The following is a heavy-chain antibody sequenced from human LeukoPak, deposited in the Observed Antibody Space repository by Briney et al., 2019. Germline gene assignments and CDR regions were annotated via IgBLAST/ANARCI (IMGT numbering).Heavy chain of an antibody. CDR3: ARGASNKGDSYKWFDP. D-gene: IGHD3-16*01. CDR2: IYYSGST. Sequence: TFDDYGMSWVRQPPGKGLEWIGSIYYSGSTYYNPSLKSRVTMSVDTSKNQFSLKLTSVIAADTAVYYCARGASNKGDSYKWFDPWGQGTLVTVSS. V-gene: IGHV4-30-4*08. J-gene: IGHJ5*02. CDR1: TFDDYG.